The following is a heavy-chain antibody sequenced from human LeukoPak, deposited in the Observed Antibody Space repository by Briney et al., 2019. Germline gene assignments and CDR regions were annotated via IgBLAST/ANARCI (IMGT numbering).Heavy chain of an antibody. Sequence: ASVKVSCKASGYTFTSYGISWVRQAPGQGLEWMGWISAYNGNTNYAQKLQGRVTMTTDTSTSTAYMELRSLRSDDTAVYYCARVYYDFWSGYEYDAFDIWGQGTMVTVS. CDR2: ISAYNGNT. D-gene: IGHD3-3*01. CDR1: GYTFTSYG. CDR3: ARVYYDFWSGYEYDAFDI. J-gene: IGHJ3*02. V-gene: IGHV1-18*01.